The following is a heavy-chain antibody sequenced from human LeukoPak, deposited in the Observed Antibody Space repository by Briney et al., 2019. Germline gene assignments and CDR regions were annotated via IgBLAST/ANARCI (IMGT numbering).Heavy chain of an antibody. D-gene: IGHD5-12*01. Sequence: SQTLSLTCGISGDSVCNKNTAWNWIRQSPSRGLEWLGRTYYRSKWHYGYAVSVKSRITMNPDTSKNQFSLQLNSVTPEDTAVYYCVRLVGVDIDYWGQGTLVTVSS. CDR2: TYYRSKWHY. V-gene: IGHV6-1*01. CDR3: VRLVGVDIDY. CDR1: GDSVCNKNTA. J-gene: IGHJ4*02.